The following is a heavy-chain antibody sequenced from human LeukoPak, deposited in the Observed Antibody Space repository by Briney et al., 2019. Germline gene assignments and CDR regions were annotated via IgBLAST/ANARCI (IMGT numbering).Heavy chain of an antibody. D-gene: IGHD6-6*01. Sequence: PGGSLRLSCAASGFEFPFYWMAWVRQAPGKGLEWVANIDRDGSKRYYADSVKGRFTISRDNGKNSLYLRMTSLRVEDTAIYFCARDRSAARLYFFDFWGPGTLVSVSS. CDR3: ARDRSAARLYFFDF. V-gene: IGHV3-7*01. J-gene: IGHJ4*02. CDR2: IDRDGSKR. CDR1: GFEFPFYW.